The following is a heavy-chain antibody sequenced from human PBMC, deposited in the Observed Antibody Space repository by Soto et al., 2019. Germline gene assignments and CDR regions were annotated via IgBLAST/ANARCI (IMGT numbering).Heavy chain of an antibody. CDR2: IYPGDSDT. Sequence: GESLKISCKGSGYSFTSYWIGWVRQMPGKGLEWMGIIYPGDSDTRYSPSFQGQVTISADKSISTAYLQWSSLKASDTAMYYCARLPIVVVPAANTYYYYYYGMDVWGQGXTVTVSS. CDR3: ARLPIVVVPAANTYYYYYYGMDV. V-gene: IGHV5-51*01. D-gene: IGHD2-2*01. CDR1: GYSFTSYW. J-gene: IGHJ6*02.